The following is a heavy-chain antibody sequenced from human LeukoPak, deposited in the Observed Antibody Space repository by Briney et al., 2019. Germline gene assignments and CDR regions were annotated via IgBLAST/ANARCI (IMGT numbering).Heavy chain of an antibody. J-gene: IGHJ3*02. CDR3: ARDLGYYDSSGYNAFDI. V-gene: IGHV4-4*07. Sequence: PSETLSLTCTVSGGSISSYYWSWIRQPAGKGLEWIGRIYTNGSTNYNPSLKSRVTMSVDTSKNQFSLKLSSVTAADTAVYYCARDLGYYDSSGYNAFDIWGQGTMVTVSS. CDR1: GGSISSYY. CDR2: IYTNGST. D-gene: IGHD3-22*01.